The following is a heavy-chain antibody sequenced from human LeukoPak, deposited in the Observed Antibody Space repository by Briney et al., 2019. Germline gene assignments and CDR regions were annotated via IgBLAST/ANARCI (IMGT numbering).Heavy chain of an antibody. V-gene: IGHV1-18*01. Sequence: ASVKVSCKASGYTFTSYGISWVRQAPGQGLEWMGWISAYSGNTNYAQKLQGRVTMTTDTSTSTAYMELSSLRSEDTAVFYCAREGFSGYHLDYWGQGTLVTVSS. D-gene: IGHD3-22*01. J-gene: IGHJ4*02. CDR3: AREGFSGYHLDY. CDR2: ISAYSGNT. CDR1: GYTFTSYG.